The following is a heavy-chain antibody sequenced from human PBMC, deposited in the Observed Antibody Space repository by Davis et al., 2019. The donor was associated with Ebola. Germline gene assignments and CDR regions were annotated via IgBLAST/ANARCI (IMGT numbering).Heavy chain of an antibody. J-gene: IGHJ6*03. CDR3: ARDVGTMVRGYYYYYMGV. CDR2: IIPILDIA. D-gene: IGHD3-10*01. V-gene: IGHV1-69*10. Sequence: SVKVSCKASGGTFSSYAISWVRQAPGQGLEWMGGIIPILDIANYAQKFQGRVTITADKSTSTAYMELSSLRSEDTAVYYCARDVGTMVRGYYYYYMGVWGKGTTVTVSS. CDR1: GGTFSSYA.